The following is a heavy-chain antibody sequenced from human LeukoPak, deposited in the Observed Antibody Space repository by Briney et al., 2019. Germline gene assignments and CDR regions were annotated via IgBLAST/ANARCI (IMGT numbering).Heavy chain of an antibody. V-gene: IGHV3-74*01. Sequence: GGSLRLSCAASGIIFSNYWMHWVRQAPGKGLVWVSRINRDGSSTSYADSVKGRFTISRDNSKNTLYLQMNSLRAEDTAVYYCAKQSTGSSSSPDYWGQGTLVTVSS. D-gene: IGHD6-13*01. J-gene: IGHJ4*02. CDR1: GIIFSNYW. CDR3: AKQSTGSSSSPDY. CDR2: INRDGSST.